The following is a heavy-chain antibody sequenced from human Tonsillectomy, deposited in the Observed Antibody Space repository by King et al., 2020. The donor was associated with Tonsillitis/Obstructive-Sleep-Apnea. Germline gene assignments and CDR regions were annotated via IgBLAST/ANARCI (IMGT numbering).Heavy chain of an antibody. D-gene: IGHD3-3*01. V-gene: IGHV4-34*01. CDR2: INHSGST. J-gene: IGHJ4*02. CDR3: ARGESITIFGVVIIYYFDY. CDR1: GGSFSGYY. Sequence: VQLQQWGAGLLKPSETLSLTCAVYGGSFSGYYWSWIRQSPGKGLEWIGEINHSGSTNYNPSLKSRVTISVDTSKNQFSLKLSSVTAADTAVYYCARGESITIFGVVIIYYFDYWGQGTLVTVSS.